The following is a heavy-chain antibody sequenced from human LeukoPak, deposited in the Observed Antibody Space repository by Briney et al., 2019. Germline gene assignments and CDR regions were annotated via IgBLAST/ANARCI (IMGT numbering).Heavy chain of an antibody. J-gene: IGHJ4*02. V-gene: IGHV3-33*01. Sequence: GGSLRLSCAASGFTFSSYGMHWVRQAPGKGLEWVAVIWYDGSNKYHADSVKGRFTISRDNSKNTLFLQMNNLRVEDTAVYYCASEGAVATKGGYFDFWGQGTLVTVSS. CDR3: ASEGAVATKGGYFDF. CDR2: IWYDGSNK. CDR1: GFTFSSYG. D-gene: IGHD4-23*01.